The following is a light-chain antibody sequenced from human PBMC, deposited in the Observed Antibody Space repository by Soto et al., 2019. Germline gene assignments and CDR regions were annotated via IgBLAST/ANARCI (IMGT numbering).Light chain of an antibody. J-gene: IGKJ2*01. CDR1: QSISTW. CDR2: DAS. Sequence: DIQMTQSPSMLSASVRDRVTITCRASQSISTWLVWYQQKPGKAPKLLIYDASSLQSGVPSRFSGSGSGTEFTLTISSLCPDDFATYYCQQYNTDRYTFGQGTKLEIK. CDR3: QQYNTDRYT. V-gene: IGKV1-5*01.